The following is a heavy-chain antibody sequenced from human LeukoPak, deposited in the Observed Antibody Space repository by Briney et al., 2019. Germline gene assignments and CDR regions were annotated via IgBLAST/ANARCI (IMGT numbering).Heavy chain of an antibody. J-gene: IGHJ6*03. CDR1: GFTFSTYG. V-gene: IGHV3-23*01. CDR2: ISGSGGST. D-gene: IGHD1-14*01. Sequence: GGSLRLSCATSGFTFSTYGMSWVRQAPGKGLEWVSAISGSGGSTHYADSVKGRFTISRDNSKNRLYLQMYSLRAEDTAVYYCAKSPEVYYYYYMDVWGKGTTVTVSS. CDR3: AKSPEVYYYYYMDV.